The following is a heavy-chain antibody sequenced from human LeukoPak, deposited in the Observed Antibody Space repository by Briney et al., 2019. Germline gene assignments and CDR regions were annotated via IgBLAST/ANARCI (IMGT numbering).Heavy chain of an antibody. J-gene: IGHJ4*02. CDR3: ARVTGTWWADY. CDR2: ISSSGTTI. Sequence: GGSLRLSCAASGFTFSDHYMDWVRQAPGEGLEWVSYISSSGTTIYYADSVKGRFTISRDNAKNSLHLQMNSLRDEDTAVYYCARVTGTWWADYWGQGTLVTVSS. CDR1: GFTFSDHY. D-gene: IGHD2-8*02. V-gene: IGHV3-11*04.